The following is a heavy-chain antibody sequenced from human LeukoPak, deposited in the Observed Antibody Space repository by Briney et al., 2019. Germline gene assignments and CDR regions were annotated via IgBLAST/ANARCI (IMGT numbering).Heavy chain of an antibody. Sequence: SETLSLTCTVSGGSISSYYWSWIRQPPGKGLEWIGYIYYSGSTNYNPSLKSRVTISVDTSKNQFSLKLTSVTAADTAVYYCARDAPCNGAGCYVDYYYYIDVWGKGTTVTVSS. D-gene: IGHD2-15*01. CDR3: ARDAPCNGAGCYVDYYYYIDV. CDR2: IYYSGST. J-gene: IGHJ6*03. V-gene: IGHV4-59*12. CDR1: GGSISSYY.